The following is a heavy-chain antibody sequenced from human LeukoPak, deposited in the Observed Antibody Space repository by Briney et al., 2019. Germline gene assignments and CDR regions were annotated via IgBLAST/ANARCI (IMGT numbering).Heavy chain of an antibody. Sequence: PGGSLRLSCVASGFSFSDYYMYWIRQAPGKGLEWVSLISNGGSGRYSADPLKGRFTISRDNAKNSLYLQMNSLRAEDMALYYCAKDPSYGFSYYFDSWGQGTLVTVSS. V-gene: IGHV3-11*01. CDR3: AKDPSYGFSYYFDS. D-gene: IGHD5-18*01. CDR2: ISNGGSGR. CDR1: GFSFSDYY. J-gene: IGHJ4*02.